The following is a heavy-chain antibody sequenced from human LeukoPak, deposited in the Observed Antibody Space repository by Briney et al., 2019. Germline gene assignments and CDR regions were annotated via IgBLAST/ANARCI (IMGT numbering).Heavy chain of an antibody. V-gene: IGHV3-30-3*01. J-gene: IGHJ4*02. D-gene: IGHD1-26*01. CDR1: GFTFRSHA. Sequence: PGGSLRLSCEAFGFTFRSHAMHWVRQAPGKGLEWVAFISYDGSTKTDVDSVTGRVTISRDNSKNTVYLQMNSLRAEDTALYCCGRDVSGSYSFDSLGQGTLVTVSS. CDR2: ISYDGSTK. CDR3: GRDVSGSYSFDS.